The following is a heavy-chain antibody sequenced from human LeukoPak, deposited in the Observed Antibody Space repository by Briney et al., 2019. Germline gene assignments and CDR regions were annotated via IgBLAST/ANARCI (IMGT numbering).Heavy chain of an antibody. CDR2: IYHSGST. D-gene: IGHD2-15*01. J-gene: IGHJ5*02. Sequence: PSETLSLTCAVSGGSISSSNWWSRVRQPPGKGLEWIGQIYHSGSTNYNPSLKSRVTISVDKSKNQFSLKLRSVTAADTAVYYCARPLSLGYCSGGSCYGRGAWFDRWGQGTLVTVSS. CDR1: GGSISSSNW. V-gene: IGHV4-4*02. CDR3: ARPLSLGYCSGGSCYGRGAWFDR.